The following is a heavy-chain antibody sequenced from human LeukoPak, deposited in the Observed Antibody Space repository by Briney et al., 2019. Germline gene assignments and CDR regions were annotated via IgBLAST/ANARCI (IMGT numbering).Heavy chain of an antibody. V-gene: IGHV4-28*01. Sequence: SDTLSLTCAVSGYSITSSSWWGWIRQPPGKGLEWIGYIYHSGTTYYNPSLQSRVTMSVDTSKNQSSLKLSSVTAVDTAVYYCARKENVYYYFDYWGQGTLVTVSS. J-gene: IGHJ4*02. CDR2: IYHSGTT. D-gene: IGHD3-10*01. CDR1: GYSITSSSW. CDR3: ARKENVYYYFDY.